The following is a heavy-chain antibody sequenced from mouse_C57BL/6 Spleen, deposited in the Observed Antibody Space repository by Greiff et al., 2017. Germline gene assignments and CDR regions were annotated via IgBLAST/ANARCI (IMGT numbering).Heavy chain of an antibody. CDR1: GYTFTSYW. CDR2: IHPNSGST. V-gene: IGHV1-64*01. J-gene: IGHJ3*01. Sequence: QVQLQQPGAELVKPGASVKLSCKASGYTFTSYWMHWVKQRPGQGLEWIGMIHPNSGSTNYNEKFKSKATLTVDISSSSAYMQLSSLTSEDSAVEYCARWGSAFAYWGQGTLVTVSA. CDR3: ARWGSAFAY. D-gene: IGHD3-1*01.